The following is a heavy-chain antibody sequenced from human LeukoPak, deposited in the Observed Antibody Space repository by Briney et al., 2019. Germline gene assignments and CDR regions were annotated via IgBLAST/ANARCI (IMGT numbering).Heavy chain of an antibody. CDR3: ARRSRLLLRPSFQH. CDR1: GFTFSSYE. V-gene: IGHV4-34*01. Sequence: PGGSLRLSCAASGFTFSSYEMNWVRQAPGKGLEWIGEINHSGSTNYNPSLKSRVTISVDTSKNQFSLKLSSVTAADTAVYYCARRSRLLLRPSFQHWGQGTLVTVSS. D-gene: IGHD3-22*01. J-gene: IGHJ1*01. CDR2: INHSGST.